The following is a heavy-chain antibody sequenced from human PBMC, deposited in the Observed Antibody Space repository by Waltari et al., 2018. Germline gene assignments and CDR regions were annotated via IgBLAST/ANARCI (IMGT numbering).Heavy chain of an antibody. J-gene: IGHJ3*02. CDR3: ARDSSVLTTVAFDI. V-gene: IGHV3-48*04. CDR2: ISSSSSTI. CDR1: GFTFSSYS. Sequence: EVQLVESGGGLVQPGGSLRLSCAASGFTFSSYSMNWVRKAPGKGLEWVSYISSSSSTIYYADSVKGRFTISRDNAKNSLYLQMNSLRAEDTAVYYCARDSSVLTTVAFDIWGQGTMVTVSS. D-gene: IGHD4-17*01.